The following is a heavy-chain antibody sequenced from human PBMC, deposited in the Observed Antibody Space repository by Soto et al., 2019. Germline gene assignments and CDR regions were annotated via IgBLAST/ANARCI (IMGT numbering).Heavy chain of an antibody. V-gene: IGHV4-34*01. Sequence: SETLSLTCAVYGVSFSGYYWSWIRQPPGKGLEWIGEINHSGSTNYNPSLKSRVTISVDTSKNQFSLKLSSVTAADTAVYYCARGQYYYYYMDVWGKGTTVTVSS. CDR1: GVSFSGYY. J-gene: IGHJ6*03. CDR2: INHSGST. CDR3: ARGQYYYYYMDV.